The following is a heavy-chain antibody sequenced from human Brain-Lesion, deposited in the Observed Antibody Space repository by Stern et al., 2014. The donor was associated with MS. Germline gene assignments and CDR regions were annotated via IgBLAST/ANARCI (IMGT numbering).Heavy chain of an antibody. Sequence: QVQLQESGPGLVKPSQTLSLSCTVSGGSISSGGYYWSWIRQPAGKGLEWIGRIFSSGSTSYTPSLKSRVTISIDTSKNQFSLRLNSMTAADTAVYYCARGRVVPGFQYYATDVWGQGTTVIVSS. J-gene: IGHJ6*02. CDR3: ARGRVVPGFQYYATDV. D-gene: IGHD2-2*01. CDR2: IFSSGST. CDR1: GGSISSGGYY. V-gene: IGHV4-61*02.